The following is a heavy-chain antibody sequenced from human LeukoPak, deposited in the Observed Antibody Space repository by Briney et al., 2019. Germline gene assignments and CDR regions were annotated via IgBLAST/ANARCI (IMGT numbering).Heavy chain of an antibody. CDR1: GFTFSSYA. D-gene: IGHD3-3*01. CDR3: AKDHVLLNSDFWSHFNF. V-gene: IGHV3-23*01. CDR2: LSANGRNT. J-gene: IGHJ4*02. Sequence: PGGSLRLSCAASGFTFSSYAMSWVRQAPGKGLEWVSGLSANGRNTYYADSVKGRFSVSRDNSNNALYLQMNSLRGEDTATYYCAKDHVLLNSDFWSHFNFWGPGTLVTVSS.